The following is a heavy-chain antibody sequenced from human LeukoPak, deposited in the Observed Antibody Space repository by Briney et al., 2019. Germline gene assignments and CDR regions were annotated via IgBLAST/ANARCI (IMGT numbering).Heavy chain of an antibody. D-gene: IGHD3-22*01. V-gene: IGHV1-69*04. CDR3: ARDANYYDSSGYPIYFDY. Sequence: SVKVSCKASGGTFSSYAISWVGQAPGQGVEGMGRIIPIFGIANYAQKFQGRVTITADKSTSTAYMELSSLRSEDTAVYYCARDANYYDSSGYPIYFDYWGQGTLVTVSS. CDR1: GGTFSSYA. J-gene: IGHJ4*02. CDR2: IIPIFGIA.